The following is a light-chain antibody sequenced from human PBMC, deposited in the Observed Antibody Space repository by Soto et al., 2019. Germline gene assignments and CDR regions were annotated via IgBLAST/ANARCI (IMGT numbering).Light chain of an antibody. CDR1: QSVRSN. V-gene: IGKV3D-15*01. CDR3: KPYHNWPPIT. J-gene: IGKJ5*01. Sequence: IVMTQSAYALSVDPGESGTVSCRASQSVRSNLAWYQQKPGQAPRLLIFDASTRAAGSPARFSGSGSGTEFILNISSLLSEDSGVSYCKPYHNWPPITFGQGTRLEIK. CDR2: DAS.